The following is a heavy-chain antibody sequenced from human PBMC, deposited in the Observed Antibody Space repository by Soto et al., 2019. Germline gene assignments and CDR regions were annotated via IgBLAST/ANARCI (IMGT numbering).Heavy chain of an antibody. CDR1: GGSISSYY. D-gene: IGHD6-13*01. Sequence: SETLSLTCTVSGGSISSYYWSWIRQPPGKGLEWIGYIYYSGSTNYNPSLKSRVTISVDTSKNQFSLKLSSVTAADTAVYYCVREFGAAAYDAFDIWGQGTMVTVSS. J-gene: IGHJ3*02. V-gene: IGHV4-59*12. CDR2: IYYSGST. CDR3: VREFGAAAYDAFDI.